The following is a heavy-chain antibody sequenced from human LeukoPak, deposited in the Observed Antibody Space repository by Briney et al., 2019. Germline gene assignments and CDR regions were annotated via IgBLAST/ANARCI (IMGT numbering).Heavy chain of an antibody. V-gene: IGHV1-2*02. Sequence: ASVKVSCKASGYTFTGYYMHWVRQAPGQGLECMGWINPNSGDTNYAQKFQGRVTMTRDTSISTAYMELSRLTSDDTAVYYCARSKQWRLDAFDIWGQGTMVTVSS. J-gene: IGHJ3*02. CDR1: GYTFTGYY. CDR2: INPNSGDT. CDR3: ARSKQWRLDAFDI. D-gene: IGHD6-19*01.